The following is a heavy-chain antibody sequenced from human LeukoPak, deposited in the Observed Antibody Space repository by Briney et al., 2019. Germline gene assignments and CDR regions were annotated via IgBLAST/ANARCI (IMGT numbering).Heavy chain of an antibody. CDR2: INADNDNT. CDR3: ARGSLSSRDFDY. CDR1: GYTFTTYA. J-gene: IGHJ4*02. D-gene: IGHD6-13*01. Sequence: ASVKVSCKASGYTFTTYAIHWVRQAPGQTLEWMGWINADNDNTKYSQKFQGRVTITRDTSASTAYMELSSLRSEDTAVYYCARGSLSSRDFDYWGQGTLVTVSS. V-gene: IGHV1-3*01.